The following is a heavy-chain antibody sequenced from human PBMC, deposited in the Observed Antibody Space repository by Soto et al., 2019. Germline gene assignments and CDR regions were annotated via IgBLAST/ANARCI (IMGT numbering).Heavy chain of an antibody. V-gene: IGHV4-59*01. Sequence: PETLSLTCTVSGGSISSYYWSWLRQPPGRGLEWIGYIYYSGSTNYNPSLKSRVTIPVDTSKNQFSLKLSSVTAADTAVYYCARGGIFALAGISHWGQGTLVTVSS. D-gene: IGHD6-19*01. CDR3: ARGGIFALAGISH. J-gene: IGHJ4*02. CDR1: GGSISSYY. CDR2: IYYSGST.